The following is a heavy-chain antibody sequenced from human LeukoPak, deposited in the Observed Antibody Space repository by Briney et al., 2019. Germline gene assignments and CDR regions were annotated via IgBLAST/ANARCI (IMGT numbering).Heavy chain of an antibody. CDR1: GGSFSGYY. CDR2: INHSGST. V-gene: IGHV4-34*01. Sequence: PSETLSHTCAVYGGSFSGYYWSWIRQPPGKGLEWIGEINHSGSTNYNPFLKSRVTISVDTSKNQFSLKLSSVTAADTAVYYCARVGYGINSVGNWFDPWGQGTLVTVSS. J-gene: IGHJ5*02. D-gene: IGHD4-23*01. CDR3: ARVGYGINSVGNWFDP.